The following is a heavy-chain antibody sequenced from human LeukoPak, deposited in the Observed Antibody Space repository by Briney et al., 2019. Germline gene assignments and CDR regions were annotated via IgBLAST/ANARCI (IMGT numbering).Heavy chain of an antibody. D-gene: IGHD1-26*01. Sequence: SQTLSLTCTVSGGSISSGDYYWSWIRQPPGKGLEWIGEINHSGSTNYNPSLKSRVTISVDTSKNQFSLKLSSVTAADTAVYYCARSAGSGSYPIDYWGQGTLVTVSS. J-gene: IGHJ4*02. CDR1: GGSISSGDYY. V-gene: IGHV4-30-4*08. CDR3: ARSAGSGSYPIDY. CDR2: INHSGST.